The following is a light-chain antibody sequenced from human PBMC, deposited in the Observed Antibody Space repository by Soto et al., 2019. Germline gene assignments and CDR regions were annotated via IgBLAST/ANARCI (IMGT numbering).Light chain of an antibody. J-gene: IGLJ1*01. V-gene: IGLV1-47*02. CDR3: AAWHDTPSNYV. CDR2: NNN. Sequence: QSVLTQPPSASGTPGQRVVISCSGSNSNIGINYVYWYRQLPVTAPNLLIYNNNERPSGVSDRFSGSKSGTSASLAIAGLRSEDEAEYYCAAWHDTPSNYVFRTGTKVTVL. CDR1: NSNIGINY.